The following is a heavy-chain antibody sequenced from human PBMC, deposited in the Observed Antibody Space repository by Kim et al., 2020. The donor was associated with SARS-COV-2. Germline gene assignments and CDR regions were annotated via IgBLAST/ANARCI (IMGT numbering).Heavy chain of an antibody. D-gene: IGHD3-9*01. Sequence: GGSLRLSCAASGFTFSSYSMNWVRQAPGKGLEWVSYISSSSSTIYYADSVKGRFTISRDNAKNSLYLQMNSLRDEDTAVYYCARGGGRLTGYLTRDRGMDVWGQGTTVTVSS. J-gene: IGHJ6*02. CDR2: ISSSSSTI. V-gene: IGHV3-48*02. CDR3: ARGGGRLTGYLTRDRGMDV. CDR1: GFTFSSYS.